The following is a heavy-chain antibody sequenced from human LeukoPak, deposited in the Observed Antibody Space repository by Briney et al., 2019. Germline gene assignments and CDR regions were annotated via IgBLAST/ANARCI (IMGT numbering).Heavy chain of an antibody. CDR3: ARGRGGPPFDY. J-gene: IGHJ4*02. CDR1: GFSFRGYG. Sequence: PGGSLRLSCAASGFSFRGYGMHWVRQAPGKGLEYVSAISADGGTTYYADSVKDRFLISRDNAKNTLYLQMGSLRNEDMAVYYCARGRGGPPFDYWGQGTLVIVSS. V-gene: IGHV3-64*02. CDR2: ISADGGTT.